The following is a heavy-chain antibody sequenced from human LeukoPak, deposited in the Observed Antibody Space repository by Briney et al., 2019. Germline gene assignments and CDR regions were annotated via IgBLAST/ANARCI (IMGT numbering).Heavy chain of an antibody. CDR3: ARHRFVYCSSTSCRKPSNWFDP. CDR2: IYYSGST. V-gene: IGHV4-34*01. D-gene: IGHD2-2*01. CDR1: GGSFSGYY. Sequence: SETLSLTCAVYGGSFSGYYWSWIRQPPGKGLEWIGSIYYSGSTYYNPSLKSRVTISVDTSKNQFSLKLSSVTAADTAAYYCARHRFVYCSSTSCRKPSNWFDPWGQGTLVTVSS. J-gene: IGHJ5*02.